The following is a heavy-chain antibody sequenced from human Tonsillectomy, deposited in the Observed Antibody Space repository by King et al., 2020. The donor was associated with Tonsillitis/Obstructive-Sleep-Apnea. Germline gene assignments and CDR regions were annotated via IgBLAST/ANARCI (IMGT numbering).Heavy chain of an antibody. D-gene: IGHD2-2*01. V-gene: IGHV3-74*01. CDR2: INSDGSST. J-gene: IGHJ6*03. CDR1: XFTFSSXW. Sequence: VQLVESGGGLVQPGGSLRLSCAAXXFTFSSXWMHWVRHAPGKGLVWVSRINSDGSSTTYADSVKGRFTISRDNARNTLYLQMNSLGAEDTAVYYCARDRCTSTSCYGAADYMDVWGKGTTVTVSS. CDR3: ARDRCTSTSCYGAADYMDV.